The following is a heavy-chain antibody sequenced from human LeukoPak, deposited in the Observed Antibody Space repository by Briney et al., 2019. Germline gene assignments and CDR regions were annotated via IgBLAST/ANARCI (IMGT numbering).Heavy chain of an antibody. J-gene: IGHJ4*02. D-gene: IGHD2-21*02. V-gene: IGHV1-24*01. CDR3: ARLPSVVTARFDY. CDR1: GYTLTELS. Sequence: GASVKVSCKVSGYTLTELSMHWVRQAPGKGLEWMGGFDPEDGETIYAQKFQGRVTMTEDTSTDTAYMELNSLRAEDTAVYYCARLPSVVTARFDYWGQGTLVTVSS. CDR2: FDPEDGET.